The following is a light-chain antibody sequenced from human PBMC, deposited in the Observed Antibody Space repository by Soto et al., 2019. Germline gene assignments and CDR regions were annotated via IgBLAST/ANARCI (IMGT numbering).Light chain of an antibody. Sequence: EIVLTQSPATLSLSPGERATLSCRASQSVSAGYFAWYQQKPGQAPRLIIYETSSKMTGIPDRFSGSGSGTEFTLTIGRLEPEDFAVYYCQQYGNSPTFGQGTKVDIK. V-gene: IGKV3-20*01. CDR2: ETS. CDR3: QQYGNSPT. CDR1: QSVSAGY. J-gene: IGKJ1*01.